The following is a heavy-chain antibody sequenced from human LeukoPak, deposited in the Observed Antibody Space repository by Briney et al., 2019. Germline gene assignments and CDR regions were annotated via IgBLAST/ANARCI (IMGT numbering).Heavy chain of an antibody. CDR3: ARGLTGALGAFDI. J-gene: IGHJ3*02. CDR2: IYTSGST. D-gene: IGHD7-27*01. CDR1: GGSISSSSYY. Sequence: SETLSLTCTVSGGSISSSSYYWGWIRQPPGKGLEWIGRIYTSGSTNYNPSLKRRVTISVDTSKNQFSLKLSSVTAADTAVYYCARGLTGALGAFDIWGQGTMVTVSS. V-gene: IGHV4-61*02.